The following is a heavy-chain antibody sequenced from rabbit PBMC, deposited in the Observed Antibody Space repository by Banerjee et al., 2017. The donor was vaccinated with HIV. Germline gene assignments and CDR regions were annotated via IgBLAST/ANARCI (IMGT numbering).Heavy chain of an antibody. J-gene: IGHJ4*01. CDR1: GFTLSSYW. Sequence: QSLEESGGDLVKPEGSLTLTCTASGFTLSSYWMCWVRQAPGKGLEWIACINTGSGSSGSAYYATWAKGRFTISKASSTTVTLQMTSLTAADTATYFCARSDGYYFNLWGQGTLVTVS. V-gene: IGHV1S40*01. CDR2: INTGSGSSGSA. D-gene: IGHD6-1*01. CDR3: ARSDGYYFNL.